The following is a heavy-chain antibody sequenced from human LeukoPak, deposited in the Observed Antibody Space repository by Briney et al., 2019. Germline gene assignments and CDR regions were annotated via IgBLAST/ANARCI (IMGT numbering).Heavy chain of an antibody. CDR2: IYHSGST. CDR1: GGSISSGGYY. D-gene: IGHD3-22*01. J-gene: IGHJ4*02. CDR3: ARVGRYYYDSSGYYYSDY. Sequence: SETLSLTCTVSGGSISSGGYYWSWIRQPPGKGLEWIGYIYHSGSTYYNPSLKSRVTISVDRSKNQFSLKLSSVTAADTAVYYCARVGRYYYDSSGYYYSDYWGQGTLVTVSS. V-gene: IGHV4-30-2*01.